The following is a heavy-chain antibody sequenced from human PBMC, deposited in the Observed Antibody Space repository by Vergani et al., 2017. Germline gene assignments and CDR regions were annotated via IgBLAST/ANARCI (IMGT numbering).Heavy chain of an antibody. J-gene: IGHJ4*02. Sequence: EVQLVESGGGLVQPGGSLRLSCAASGFTFSSYSMNWVRQAPGKGLEWVSAISGSGGSTYYADSVKGRFTISRDNSKNTLYLQMNSLRAEDTAVYYCAKDPSDYGGPEPFDYWGQGTLVTVSS. D-gene: IGHD4-23*01. CDR2: ISGSGGST. CDR3: AKDPSDYGGPEPFDY. CDR1: GFTFSSYS. V-gene: IGHV3-23*04.